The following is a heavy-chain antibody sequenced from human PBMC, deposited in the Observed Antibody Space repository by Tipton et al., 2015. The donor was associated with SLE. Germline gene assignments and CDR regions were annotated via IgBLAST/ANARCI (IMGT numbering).Heavy chain of an antibody. CDR3: AIRDPYYGMDV. CDR2: INHSGST. V-gene: IGHV4-34*01. CDR1: GGSFSGYY. Sequence: TLSLTCAVYGGSFSGYYWSWIRQPPGKGLEWIGEINHSGSTNYNPSLKSRVTISVDTSKNQFSLKPSSVTAADTAVYYCAIRDPYYGMDVWGQGTTVTVSS. D-gene: IGHD5-24*01. J-gene: IGHJ6*02.